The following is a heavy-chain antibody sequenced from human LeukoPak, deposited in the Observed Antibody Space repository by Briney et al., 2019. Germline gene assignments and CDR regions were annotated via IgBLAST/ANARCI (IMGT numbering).Heavy chain of an antibody. CDR2: IIHSGSI. J-gene: IGHJ4*02. Sequence: SETLSLTCAVYGGSFSAYSWSWIRQSPGKGLEWIGEIIHSGSINYNPSLKSRVTISVDTSKNQFSLKLSSVTAAATAVYYCAGTYYYGSGNLSGWGQGTLVTVSS. CDR3: AGTYYYGSGNLSG. V-gene: IGHV4-34*12. CDR1: GGSFSAYS. D-gene: IGHD3-10*01.